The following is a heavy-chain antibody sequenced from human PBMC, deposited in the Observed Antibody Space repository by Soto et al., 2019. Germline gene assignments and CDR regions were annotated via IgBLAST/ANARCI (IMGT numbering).Heavy chain of an antibody. CDR3: VRATRSWGHYYYHGMDV. CDR2: IKHDGNEN. CDR1: GFMFGTYW. J-gene: IGHJ6*02. D-gene: IGHD6-13*01. Sequence: VQLVESGGDSVQPGGSLRLSCEASGFMFGTYWMSWVRQAPGKGLEWVANIKHDGNENFFRDSVKGRFTSSRDNAKNSLYLEMNDLRVDDTGVYYCVRATRSWGHYYYHGMDVWGQGTTVTV. V-gene: IGHV3-7*01.